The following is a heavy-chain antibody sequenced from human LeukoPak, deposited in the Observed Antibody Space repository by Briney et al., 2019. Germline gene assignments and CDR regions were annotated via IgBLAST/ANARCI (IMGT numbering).Heavy chain of an antibody. Sequence: PGGSLRLSCAASGFTFSNNWMTWVRQAPGKGLEWVASVKKDASEKYYVDSVKGRFTISRDNAKNSLYLQMNSLRVEDTAVYYCARSKAHLSTSWYGTWFDPWGQGTLVTVSS. D-gene: IGHD2-2*01. J-gene: IGHJ5*02. CDR2: VKKDASEK. CDR3: ARSKAHLSTSWYGTWFDP. CDR1: GFTFSNNW. V-gene: IGHV3-7*01.